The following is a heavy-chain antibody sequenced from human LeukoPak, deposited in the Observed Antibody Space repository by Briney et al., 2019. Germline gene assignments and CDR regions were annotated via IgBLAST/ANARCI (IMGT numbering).Heavy chain of an antibody. CDR2: ISYDGSNK. J-gene: IGHJ4*02. D-gene: IGHD5-24*01. V-gene: IGHV3-30-3*01. Sequence: GGSLRLSCAASGFAFGSEAMSWVRQAPGKGLEWVAVISYDGSNKYYADSVKGRFTISRDNSKNTLYLQMNSLRAEDTAVYYCARKGGEPEMATIGYWGQGTLVTVSS. CDR1: GFAFGSEA. CDR3: ARKGGEPEMATIGY.